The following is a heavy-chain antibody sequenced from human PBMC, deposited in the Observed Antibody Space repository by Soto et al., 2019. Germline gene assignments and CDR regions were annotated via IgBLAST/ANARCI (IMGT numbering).Heavy chain of an antibody. CDR3: ATNSGGDNWNYDWFDP. J-gene: IGHJ5*02. D-gene: IGHD1-7*01. V-gene: IGHV1-3*01. Sequence: ASVKVSCKASGYTFTSYAMHWVRQAPGQRLEWMGWINAGNGNTKYSQKFQGRVTITRDTSASTAYMELSSLRSEDTAVYYCATNSGGDNWNYDWFDPWGQGTLVTVSS. CDR2: INAGNGNT. CDR1: GYTFTSYA.